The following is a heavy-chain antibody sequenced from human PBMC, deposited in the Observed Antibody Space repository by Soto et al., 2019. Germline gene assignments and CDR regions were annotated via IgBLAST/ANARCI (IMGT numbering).Heavy chain of an antibody. CDR3: ARSPPGVAGRYYGAF. J-gene: IGHJ4*02. V-gene: IGHV3-33*01. CDR1: GFAFSSYG. CDR2: IWYYGSNK. D-gene: IGHD6-6*01. Sequence: QVQLVESGGGVVQPGRSLRLSCAASGFAFSSYGMHWVRQTPGKGLEGVALIWYYGSNKYYADSVKGRFTISRDNSKNTLYLQMHSLRAEDTAVYFCARSPPGVAGRYYGAFWGQGTLVTVSS.